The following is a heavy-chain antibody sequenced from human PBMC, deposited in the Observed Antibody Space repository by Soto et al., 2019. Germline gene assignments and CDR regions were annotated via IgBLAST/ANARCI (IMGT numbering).Heavy chain of an antibody. J-gene: IGHJ4*02. CDR1: GFSLSTSGPG. Sequence: SGPTLVNPTQTLTLTCTFSGFSLSTSGPGVGWIRQPPGRALEWLAIIYWDDDTGFSPSLKSRLTITKDNTKNQVVLTMTNMDPVDTARYYCAHRRWGVRFDLWGQGSQVTVSS. V-gene: IGHV2-5*02. CDR3: AHRRWGVRFDL. D-gene: IGHD1-26*01. CDR2: IYWDDDT.